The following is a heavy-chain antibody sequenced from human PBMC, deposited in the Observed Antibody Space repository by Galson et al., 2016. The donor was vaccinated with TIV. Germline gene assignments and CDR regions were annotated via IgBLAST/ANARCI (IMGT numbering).Heavy chain of an antibody. D-gene: IGHD2-2*02. CDR1: GFTFSNYV. CDR2: ISDTGISR. J-gene: IGHJ4*02. V-gene: IGHV3-23*01. CDR3: AKFAMLGKIAIHFDY. Sequence: SLRLSCAASGFTFSNYVMGWVRQAPGKGLEWVSSISDTGISRYYADSVKGRFTISRDNSRNMLYLQMNSLRAEDTALYFCAKFAMLGKIAIHFDYWGQGTLPTVSS.